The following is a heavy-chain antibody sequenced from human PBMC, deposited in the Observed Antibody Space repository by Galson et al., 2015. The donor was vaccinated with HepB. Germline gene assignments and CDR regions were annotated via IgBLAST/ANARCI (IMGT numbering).Heavy chain of an antibody. V-gene: IGHV3-15*07. J-gene: IGHJ4*02. CDR3: ATDPRLAYGGPDWYS. CDR1: GFTFSSAW. Sequence: SLRLSCAASGFTFSSAWMNWVRQAPGKGLEWVGLIKSKTDGGTTDYAAPVKGRFTISRDDSKNTLYLQMNSLKTEDTAVYYCATDPRLAYGGPDWYSWGQGTLVTVSS. D-gene: IGHD2-21*01. CDR2: IKSKTDGGTT.